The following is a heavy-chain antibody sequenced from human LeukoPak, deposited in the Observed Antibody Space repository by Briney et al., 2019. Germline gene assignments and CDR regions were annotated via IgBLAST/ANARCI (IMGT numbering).Heavy chain of an antibody. Sequence: SETLSLTCSVSGGSISGYYWSWIRQPAGKGLEWIGRIYTSGSTNYNPSLKSRVTMSVDTSKNQFSLKLSSVTAADTAVYYCARDGYYYDSSVTPLYYWGQGTLVTVSS. J-gene: IGHJ4*02. CDR3: ARDGYYYDSSVTPLYY. V-gene: IGHV4-4*07. CDR2: IYTSGST. D-gene: IGHD3-22*01. CDR1: GGSISGYY.